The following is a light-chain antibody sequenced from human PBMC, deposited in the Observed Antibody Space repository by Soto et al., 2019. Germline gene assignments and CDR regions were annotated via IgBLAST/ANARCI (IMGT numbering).Light chain of an antibody. J-gene: IGLJ2*01. V-gene: IGLV1-51*01. CDR2: DNN. CDR1: SSNIANNY. CDR3: GAWDSSLSAGV. Sequence: QSVLTQPPSGSGAPEQIVTISCSGGSSNIANNYVSWYQQFPGTAPKLLIYDNNKRPSGIPDRFSGSKSGTSATLGITGLQPGDEADYYCGAWDSSLSAGVFGGGTKLTVL.